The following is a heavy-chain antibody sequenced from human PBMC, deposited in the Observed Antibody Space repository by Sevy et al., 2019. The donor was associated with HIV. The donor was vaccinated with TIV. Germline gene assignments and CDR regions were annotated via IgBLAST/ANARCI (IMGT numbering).Heavy chain of an antibody. CDR1: GFTFRSYV. CDR3: AKETAAGYY. V-gene: IGHV3-23*01. D-gene: IGHD6-13*01. Sequence: GGYLRLSCAASGFTFRSYVMSWVRQAPGKGLEWVCTINGSGGYTYYADSVKGRFTISRDNSKNTVDLEMSSLTAEDTALDYCAKETAAGYYWGQGTLVTVSS. CDR2: INGSGGYT. J-gene: IGHJ4*02.